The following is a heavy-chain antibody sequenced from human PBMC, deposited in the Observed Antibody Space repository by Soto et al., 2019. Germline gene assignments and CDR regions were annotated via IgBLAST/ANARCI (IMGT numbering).Heavy chain of an antibody. D-gene: IGHD3-10*01. V-gene: IGHV3-21*01. Sequence: EVQLVESGGGLVKPGGSLRLSCAASGFTFSTSSMTWVRQAPGKGLEWVSSISSSSSYIYYADSVKGRFTISRDNDKNSLYLQMNSRRAEDTAVYDCASSPSILRWFWEPGLYDYLGPGTLITVSS. J-gene: IGHJ4*02. CDR2: ISSSSSYI. CDR1: GFTFSTSS. CDR3: ASSPSILRWFWEPGLYDY.